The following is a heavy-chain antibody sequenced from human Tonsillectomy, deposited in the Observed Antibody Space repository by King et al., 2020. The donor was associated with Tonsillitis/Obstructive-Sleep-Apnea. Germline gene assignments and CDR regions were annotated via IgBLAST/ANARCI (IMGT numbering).Heavy chain of an antibody. CDR2: ISYDGSNT. CDR3: ARNGGDYVWGSYRDMDV. Sequence: VQLVESGGCVVQPGRSLRLSCAASGFTFSSYAMHWVRQAPGKGLELVAVISYDGSNTYYADSVKGRFTISRDNSKNTLYLQMNSLRAEDTAVYYCARNGGDYVWGSYRDMDVWGKGTTVTVSS. J-gene: IGHJ6*03. D-gene: IGHD3-16*02. CDR1: GFTFSSYA. V-gene: IGHV3-30*01.